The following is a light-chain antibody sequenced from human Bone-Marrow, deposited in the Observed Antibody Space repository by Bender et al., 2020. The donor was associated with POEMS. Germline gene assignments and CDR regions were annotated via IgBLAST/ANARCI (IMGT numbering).Light chain of an antibody. CDR3: SSYTSRRTLN. V-gene: IGLV2-14*03. Sequence: QSALTQPASVSGSPGQSITISCAGTSNDVGAYDFVSWHQQHPGKSPKLLIYEVRDRPSGVSNRFSGSKSGTTASLTISGLQAEDEADYYCSSYTSRRTLNFGGGTKLTVL. CDR1: SNDVGAYDF. J-gene: IGLJ2*01. CDR2: EVR.